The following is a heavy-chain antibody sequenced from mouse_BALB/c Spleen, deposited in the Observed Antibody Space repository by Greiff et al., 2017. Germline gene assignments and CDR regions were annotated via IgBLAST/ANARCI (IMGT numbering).Heavy chain of an antibody. Sequence: EVQVVESGGGLVKPGGSLKLSCAASGFTFSSYAMSWVRQSPEKRLEWVAEISSGGSYTYYPDTVTGRFTISRDNAKNTLYLEMSSLRSEDTAMYYCARRGEERAYWGQGTLVTVSA. J-gene: IGHJ3*01. CDR1: GFTFSSYA. CDR3: ARRGEERAY. V-gene: IGHV5-9-4*01. CDR2: ISSGGSYT. D-gene: IGHD2-13*01.